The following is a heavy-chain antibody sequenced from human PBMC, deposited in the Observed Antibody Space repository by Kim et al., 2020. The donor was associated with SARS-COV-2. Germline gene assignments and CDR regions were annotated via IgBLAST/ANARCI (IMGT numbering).Heavy chain of an antibody. CDR2: ISSSGSTI. J-gene: IGHJ4*02. D-gene: IGHD2-21*01. Sequence: GGSLRLSCAASGFTFSSYEMNWVRQAPGKGLEWVSYISSSGSTIYYADSVKGRFTISRDNAKNSLYLQMNSLRAEDTAVYYCARERPGLFVSPLRVYWGRKTRVTLP. CDR3: ARERPGLFVSPLRVY. V-gene: IGHV3-48*03. CDR1: GFTFSSYE.